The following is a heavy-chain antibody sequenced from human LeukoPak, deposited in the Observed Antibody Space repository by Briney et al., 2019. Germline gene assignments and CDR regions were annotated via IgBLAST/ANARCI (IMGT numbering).Heavy chain of an antibody. CDR1: GFTFSSYG. Sequence: GGSLRLSCAASGFTFSSYGMHWVRQAPGKGLEWVAVISYDGSNKYYADSVKGRFTISRDNSKNTLYLQMNSLRAEDTAVYYCATIAAAGTEVYRGQGTLVTVSS. CDR3: ATIAAAGTEVY. D-gene: IGHD6-13*01. V-gene: IGHV3-30*03. CDR2: ISYDGSNK. J-gene: IGHJ4*02.